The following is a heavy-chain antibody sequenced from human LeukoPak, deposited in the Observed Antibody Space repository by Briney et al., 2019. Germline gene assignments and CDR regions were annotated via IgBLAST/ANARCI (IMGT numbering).Heavy chain of an antibody. J-gene: IGHJ4*02. V-gene: IGHV1-46*01. CDR1: GYTFTGYY. Sequence: ASVKVSCKASGYTFTGYYMHWVRQAPGQGLEWMGWINPSGGSTSYAQKFQGRVTMTRDTSTSTVYMELSSLRSEDTAVYYCAREQSVRIAARRGSLDYWGQGTLVTVSS. CDR2: INPSGGST. D-gene: IGHD6-6*01. CDR3: AREQSVRIAARRGSLDY.